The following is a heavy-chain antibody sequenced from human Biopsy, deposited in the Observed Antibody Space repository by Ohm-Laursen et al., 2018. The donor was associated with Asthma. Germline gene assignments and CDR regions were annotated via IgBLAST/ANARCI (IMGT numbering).Heavy chain of an antibody. CDR3: AKRRGYSGHDNDY. CDR1: GFTFSSSA. J-gene: IGHJ4*02. Sequence: SLRLSCTASGFTFSSSAMSWVRQAPGKGLERVSAITGSGGTTYYADSVKGRFTISRDNSKNTLYLQMNSPRTEDTAVYYCAKRRGYSGHDNDYWGQGTLVIVSS. CDR2: ITGSGGTT. D-gene: IGHD5-12*01. V-gene: IGHV3-23*01.